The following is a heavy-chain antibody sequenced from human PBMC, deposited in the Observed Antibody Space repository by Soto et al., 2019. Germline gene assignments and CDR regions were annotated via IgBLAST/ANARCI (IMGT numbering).Heavy chain of an antibody. V-gene: IGHV5-51*01. J-gene: IGHJ1*01. CDR1: GYSFTTNW. Sequence: GESLKITCKGSGYSFTTNWIGWVRQMPGKGLEWMGVIYPGDSDTRYSPSFQGQVAISADKSINTAYLQWSSLKASDTAMYYCARHSGVAEDGTDWGQGTLVTVSS. CDR2: IYPGDSDT. D-gene: IGHD6-13*01. CDR3: ARHSGVAEDGTD.